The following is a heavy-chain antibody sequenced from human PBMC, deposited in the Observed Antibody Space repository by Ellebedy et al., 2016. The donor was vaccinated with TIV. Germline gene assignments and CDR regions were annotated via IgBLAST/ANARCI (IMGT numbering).Heavy chain of an antibody. J-gene: IGHJ6*02. CDR3: ARHGGITMVRDPSYGMDV. CDR2: IYYSGST. D-gene: IGHD3-10*01. V-gene: IGHV4-59*08. Sequence: MPSETLSLTCTVSGGSISSYYWSWIRQPPGKGLEWIGYIYYSGSTNYNPSLKSRVTISVDTSKNQFSLKLSSVTAADTAVYYCARHGGITMVRDPSYGMDVWGQGTTVTVSS. CDR1: GGSISSYY.